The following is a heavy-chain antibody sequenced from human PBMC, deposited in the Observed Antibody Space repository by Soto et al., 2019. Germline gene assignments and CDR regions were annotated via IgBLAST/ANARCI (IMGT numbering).Heavy chain of an antibody. D-gene: IGHD2-2*01. J-gene: IGHJ6*02. CDR2: IWYDGSNK. CDR3: ARGYCSSTSGYQYGMDV. CDR1: GFTFSSYG. V-gene: IGHV3-33*01. Sequence: QVQLVESGGGVVQPGRSLRLSCAASGFTFSSYGMHWVRQAPGKGLEWVAVIWYDGSNKYYADSVKGRFTISRDNSKNTLYLQMNSLRAEDTAVYYCARGYCSSTSGYQYGMDVWGQGTTVTVSS.